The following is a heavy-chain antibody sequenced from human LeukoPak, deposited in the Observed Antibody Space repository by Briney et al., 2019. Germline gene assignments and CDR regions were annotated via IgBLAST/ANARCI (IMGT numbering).Heavy chain of an antibody. J-gene: IGHJ4*02. V-gene: IGHV3-21*01. D-gene: IGHD3-10*01. CDR2: ISSSSSYI. CDR1: GFTFGGYS. Sequence: VGSLRLSCAASGFTFGGYSMNWVRQAPGKGLEWVSSISSSSSYIYYAESVKGRFTISRDNAKNSLYLQMNSLRAEDAAVYYYARGGYYGSGRMRYWGQGTLVTVSS. CDR3: ARGGYYGSGRMRY.